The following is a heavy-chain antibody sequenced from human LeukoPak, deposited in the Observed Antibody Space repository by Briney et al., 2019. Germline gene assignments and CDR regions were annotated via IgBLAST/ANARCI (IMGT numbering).Heavy chain of an antibody. CDR3: ARAFSLKFTNLFDY. J-gene: IGHJ4*02. Sequence: ASVKVSCKASGYTFTSYGISWVRQAPGQGLEWMGWISAYDGNTNYAQKLQGRVTMTTDTSTSTAYMELRSLRSDDTAVYYCARAFSLKFTNLFDYWGQGTLVTVSS. CDR1: GYTFTSYG. CDR2: ISAYDGNT. V-gene: IGHV1-18*01. D-gene: IGHD2/OR15-2a*01.